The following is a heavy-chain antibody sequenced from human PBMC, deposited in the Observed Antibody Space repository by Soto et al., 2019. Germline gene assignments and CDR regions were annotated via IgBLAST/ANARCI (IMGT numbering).Heavy chain of an antibody. V-gene: IGHV1-69*06. D-gene: IGHD4-4*01. J-gene: IGHJ3*01. CDR1: GGTFSVHP. CDR3: ARDYSNREPHALDL. Sequence: VNGSFKAGGGTFSVHPVGWGLHDPGQRIEWMRGIIPIFGTANYAQKFQGRVTITADKSTSTAYMERTSLRSEDTAVYYCARDYSNREPHALDLPGQATMVTVPS. CDR2: IIPIFGTA.